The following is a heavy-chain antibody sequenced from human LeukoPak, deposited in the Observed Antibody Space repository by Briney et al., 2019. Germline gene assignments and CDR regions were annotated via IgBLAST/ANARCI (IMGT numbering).Heavy chain of an antibody. CDR3: AREKTTSAFLFDY. D-gene: IGHD4-17*01. J-gene: IGHJ4*02. CDR2: IYTSGTT. V-gene: IGHV4-4*07. CDR1: GGSISTYY. Sequence: SETLSLTCTVSGGSISTYYWSWIRQSAGKGLEWIGRIYTSGTTSYNPSLKSRVTMSVDTSKYQFSLKLNSVTAADTAVYYCAREKTTSAFLFDYWGQGILVTVSS.